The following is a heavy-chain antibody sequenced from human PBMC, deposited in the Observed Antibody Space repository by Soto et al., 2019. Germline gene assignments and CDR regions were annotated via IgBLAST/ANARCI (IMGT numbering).Heavy chain of an antibody. V-gene: IGHV3-21*01. Sequence: EVQLVESGGGLVKPGGSLRLSCAASGLTFSRYTMNWVRQAPGKGLEWVSSISTLSNYIDYADSVKGRFNISRDNAKNSVFLQMDSLRAEDTAMYYCATAFDTAMITSDYWGQGTLGTVAS. J-gene: IGHJ4*02. CDR2: ISTLSNYI. CDR1: GLTFSRYT. D-gene: IGHD5-18*01. CDR3: ATAFDTAMITSDY.